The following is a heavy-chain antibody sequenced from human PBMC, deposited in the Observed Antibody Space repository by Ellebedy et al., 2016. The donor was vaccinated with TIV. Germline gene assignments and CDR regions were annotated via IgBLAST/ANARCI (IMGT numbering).Heavy chain of an antibody. Sequence: SETLSLXXTVSGGSISSYYWSWIRQPPGKGLEWIGYIYYSGSTNYNPSLKSRVTISVDTSKNQFSLKLSSVTAADTAVYYCARAGARPAATTYNWFDPWGQGTLVTVSS. V-gene: IGHV4-59*01. J-gene: IGHJ5*02. CDR3: ARAGARPAATTYNWFDP. CDR2: IYYSGST. CDR1: GGSISSYY. D-gene: IGHD2-2*01.